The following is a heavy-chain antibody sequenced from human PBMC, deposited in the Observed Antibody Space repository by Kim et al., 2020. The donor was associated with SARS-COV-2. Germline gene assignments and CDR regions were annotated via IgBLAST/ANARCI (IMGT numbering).Heavy chain of an antibody. CDR2: ISCGGRNK. J-gene: IGHJ6*03. CDR1: GLTFGDSA. CDR3: ARGSYYDAVVLSDYY. Sequence: GGSLRLSCAASGLTFGDSAMHWVRQPPGKGLEWVAVISCGGRNKDYADSVKGRFTISRDNSKRTLYLQMNSLRVEDTAVYYCARGSYYDAVVLSDYY. V-gene: IGHV3-30*14. D-gene: IGHD3-22*01.